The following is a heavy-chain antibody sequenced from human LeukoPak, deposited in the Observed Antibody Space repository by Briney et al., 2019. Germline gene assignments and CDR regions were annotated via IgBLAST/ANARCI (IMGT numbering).Heavy chain of an antibody. D-gene: IGHD2-2*01. CDR1: GFTFDDYA. CDR3: AREWRCSSTSWYAFDI. Sequence: GGSLRLSCAASGFTFDDYAMYWVRQGPGKGLEWVSLISGDGGITYYADSVKGRFTTSRDNAKNSLYLQMNSLRAEDTAVYYCAREWRCSSTSWYAFDIWGQGTMVTVSS. J-gene: IGHJ3*02. V-gene: IGHV3-43*02. CDR2: ISGDGGIT.